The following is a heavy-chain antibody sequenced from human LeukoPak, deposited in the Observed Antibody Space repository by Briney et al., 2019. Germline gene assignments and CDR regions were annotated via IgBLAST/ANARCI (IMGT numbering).Heavy chain of an antibody. V-gene: IGHV1-18*01. CDR1: GYTFTSYG. CDR3: VREVLAHDYGGNSWFDP. J-gene: IGHJ5*02. Sequence: ASVKVSCKASGYTFTSYGISWVRQAPGQGLEWMGWISAYNGNTNYAQKLQGRVTMTTDTSTSTAYMELRSLRSDDTTVYYCVREVLAHDYGGNSWFDPWGQGTLVTVSS. D-gene: IGHD4-23*01. CDR2: ISAYNGNT.